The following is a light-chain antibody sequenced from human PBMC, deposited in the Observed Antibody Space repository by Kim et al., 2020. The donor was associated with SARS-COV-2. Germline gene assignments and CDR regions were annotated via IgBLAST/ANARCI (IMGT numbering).Light chain of an antibody. V-gene: IGLV1-40*01. CDR2: GDN. J-gene: IGLJ3*02. Sequence: RVTISCTGHNANLGAGYHAHWYQQLPGTAPKPLLYGDNNRPSGVPDRFSGSRSGTSASLAVTGLQAEDEADYYCQSYDSSLSARVFGGGTQLTVL. CDR3: QSYDSSLSARV. CDR1: NANLGAGYH.